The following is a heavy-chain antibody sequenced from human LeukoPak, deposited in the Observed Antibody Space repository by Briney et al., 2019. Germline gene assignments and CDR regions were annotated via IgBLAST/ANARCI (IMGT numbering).Heavy chain of an antibody. J-gene: IGHJ4*02. CDR1: GFTVSSNY. CDR3: ARGEQWHYFDY. CDR2: IYSGGST. V-gene: IGHV3-53*01. Sequence: GGSLRLSCAASGFTVSSNYMSWVHQAPGKGLEWVSIIYSGGSTFYADSVKGRFTISRDNSKNTLYLQMNSLRAEDTAVYYCARGEQWHYFDYWGQGTLVTVSS. D-gene: IGHD6-19*01.